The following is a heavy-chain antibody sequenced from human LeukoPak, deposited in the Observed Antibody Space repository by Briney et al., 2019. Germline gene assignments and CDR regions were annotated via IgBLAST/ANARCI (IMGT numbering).Heavy chain of an antibody. J-gene: IGHJ4*02. CDR3: AKDRGWLVQEYYFDY. CDR1: GFTFSSYG. D-gene: IGHD6-19*01. Sequence: PGGTLRLSCAASGFTFSSYGMSWVRQAPGKGLEWVSAISGSGGSTYYADSVKGQFTISRDNSKNTLYLQMNSLRAEDTAVYYCAKDRGWLVQEYYFDYWGQGTLVTVSS. CDR2: ISGSGGST. V-gene: IGHV3-23*01.